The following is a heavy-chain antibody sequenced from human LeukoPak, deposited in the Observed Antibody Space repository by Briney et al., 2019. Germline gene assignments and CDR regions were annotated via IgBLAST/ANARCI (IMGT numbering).Heavy chain of an antibody. CDR1: GFTVSGNY. V-gene: IGHV3-53*01. J-gene: IGHJ6*04. D-gene: IGHD3-10*02. CDR2: VYTDGNI. CDR3: AELGITMIGGV. Sequence: GGSLRLSCTASGFTVSGNYMNWVRQAPGKGLEWVSVVYTDGNIYYADSVKGRFTISRDNAKNSLYLQMNSLRAEDTAVYYCAELGITMIGGVWGKGTTVTISS.